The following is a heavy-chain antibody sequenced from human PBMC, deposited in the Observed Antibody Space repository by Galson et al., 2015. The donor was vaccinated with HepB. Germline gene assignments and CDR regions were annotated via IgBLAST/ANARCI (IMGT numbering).Heavy chain of an antibody. D-gene: IGHD6-13*01. CDR2: IYPGDSDT. V-gene: IGHV5-51*01. J-gene: IGHJ5*02. CDR3: ARNSKEGGLAAAGTGWFDP. CDR1: GYSFTSYW. Sequence: QSGAEVKKPGESLKISCKGSGYSFTSYWIGWVRQMPGKGLEWMGIIYPGDSDTRYSPSFQGQVTISADKSISTAYLQWSSLKASDTAMYYCARNSKEGGLAAAGTGWFDPWGQGTLVTVSS.